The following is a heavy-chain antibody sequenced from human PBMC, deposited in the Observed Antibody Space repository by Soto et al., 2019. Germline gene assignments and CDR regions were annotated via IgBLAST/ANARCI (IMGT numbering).Heavy chain of an antibody. CDR2: NWYDGSKE. J-gene: IGHJ4*02. CDR1: GFTFSDYG. Sequence: QVQLVESGGGVVLPGRSLRLSCAASGFTFSDYGMHWVRQAPGKGLEWVATNWYDGSKEYYADSVKGRFTIFRDKSTNTVHLQMNRPTAEETAVYYWARDASNHYFDNWAQVTLVTVSS. CDR3: ARDASNHYFDN. D-gene: IGHD4-4*01. V-gene: IGHV3-33*01.